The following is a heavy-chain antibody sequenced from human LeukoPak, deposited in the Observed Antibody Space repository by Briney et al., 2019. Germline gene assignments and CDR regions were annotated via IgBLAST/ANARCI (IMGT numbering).Heavy chain of an antibody. Sequence: GGSLRLSCAASGFSVENDWMSWVRQAPGKGPEWVGRVKSYNAGGTTHYAAPVNGRVIISRDDSKNMLYLQIDSLKTEDTAVYYCTLIQGWGAGSYFLDYWGQGALVTASS. CDR2: VKSYNAGGTT. D-gene: IGHD3-10*01. CDR3: TLIQGWGAGSYFLDY. CDR1: GFSVENDW. V-gene: IGHV3-15*01. J-gene: IGHJ4*02.